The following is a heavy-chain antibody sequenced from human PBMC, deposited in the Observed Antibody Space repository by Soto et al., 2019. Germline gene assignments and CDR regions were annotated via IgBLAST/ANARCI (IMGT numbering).Heavy chain of an antibody. CDR3: VKGLVGSSSPGFY. CDR1: GFTFSRNA. D-gene: IGHD6-6*01. Sequence: PGGSLRLSCATSGFTFSRNAMSWVRQAPGKGLEWVSTITGSGSGTYYADSVKGRFTISRDNSKNTLYLQMNSLKAEDTAVYYCVKGLVGSSSPGFYWGQGTLVTVSS. V-gene: IGHV3-23*01. J-gene: IGHJ4*02. CDR2: ITGSGSGT.